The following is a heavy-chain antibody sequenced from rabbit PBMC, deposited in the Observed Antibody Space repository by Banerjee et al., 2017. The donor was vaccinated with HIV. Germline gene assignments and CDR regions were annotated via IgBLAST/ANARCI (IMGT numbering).Heavy chain of an antibody. D-gene: IGHD1-1*01. J-gene: IGHJ4*01. V-gene: IGHV1S7*01. CDR1: GFDLSSYS. CDR2: GYGSKGST. CDR3: ATSYVGSSGDWYFSL. Sequence: QLKETGGGLVQPGGSLTLTCKASGFDLSSYSIGWVRQAPGKGLEWIGIGYGSKGSTDYANWVNGRFTISSDNAQNTVELQMNSLTAADTATYFCATSYVGSSGDWYFSLWGPGTLVTVS.